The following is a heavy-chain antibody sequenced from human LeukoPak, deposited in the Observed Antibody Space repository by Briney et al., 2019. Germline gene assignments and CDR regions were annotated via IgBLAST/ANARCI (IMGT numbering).Heavy chain of an antibody. CDR1: GGSVSSGSYY. CDR2: IYYSGST. V-gene: IGHV4-61*01. Sequence: SETLSLTCTVSGGSVSSGSYYWSWVRQPPGKGLEWIGYIYYSGSTNYNPSLKSRVTISVDTSKNQFSLKLSSVTAADTAVYYCARDQNGYYYDSSGYSLWGQGTLVTISS. J-gene: IGHJ4*02. D-gene: IGHD3-22*01. CDR3: ARDQNGYYYDSSGYSL.